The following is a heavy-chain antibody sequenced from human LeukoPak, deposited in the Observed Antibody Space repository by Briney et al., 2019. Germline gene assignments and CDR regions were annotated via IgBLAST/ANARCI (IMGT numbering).Heavy chain of an antibody. J-gene: IGHJ4*02. CDR3: ARLDTVDRTFDY. Sequence: SETLSLTCAVYGGSFSGYYWSWIRQPPGKGLEWIGEINHSGSTYYNPSLKSRVTISVDTSKNQFSLKLSSVAAADTAVYYCARLDTVDRTFDYWGQGTLVTVSS. V-gene: IGHV4-34*01. D-gene: IGHD4-23*01. CDR2: INHSGST. CDR1: GGSFSGYY.